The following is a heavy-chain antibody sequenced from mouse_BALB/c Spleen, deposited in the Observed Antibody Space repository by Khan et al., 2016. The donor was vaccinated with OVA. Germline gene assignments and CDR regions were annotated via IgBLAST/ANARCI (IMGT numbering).Heavy chain of an antibody. J-gene: IGHJ4*01. CDR3: DRAYYRYDGYYAMDY. CDR2: IWGGGGT. D-gene: IGHD2-14*01. V-gene: IGHV2-6-4*01. CDR1: WFSLSRYN. Sequence: QVQLKQSGPGLVAPSQSLSITCTVSWFSLSRYNIHWVRQPPGKGLEWLGMIWGGGGTDYNSTLKSRLNIRKDNSKSQVLLQMNSLQTDDTAIYYCDRAYYRYDGYYAMDYWGQGTSVTVSS.